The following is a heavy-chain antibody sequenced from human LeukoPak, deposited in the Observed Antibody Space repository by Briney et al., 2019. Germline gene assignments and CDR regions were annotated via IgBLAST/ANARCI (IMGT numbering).Heavy chain of an antibody. CDR3: ARDAAVVTSGGNWFDP. CDR2: ISAYNGNT. CDR1: GYTFTSYG. J-gene: IGHJ5*02. Sequence: ASVTVSCKASGYTFTSYGISWVRQAPGQGLEWMGWISAYNGNTNYAQKLQGRVTMTTDTSTSTAYMELRSLRSDDTAVYYCARDAAVVTSGGNWFDPWGQGTLVTVSS. D-gene: IGHD4-23*01. V-gene: IGHV1-18*01.